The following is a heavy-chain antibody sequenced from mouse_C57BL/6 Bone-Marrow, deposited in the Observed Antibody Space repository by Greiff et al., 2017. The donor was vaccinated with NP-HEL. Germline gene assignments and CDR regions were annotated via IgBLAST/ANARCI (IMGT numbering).Heavy chain of an antibody. CDR1: GYTFTSYG. CDR2: IYPRSGNT. D-gene: IGHD2-2*01. V-gene: IGHV1-81*01. J-gene: IGHJ3*01. Sequence: VQGVESGAELARPGASVKLSCKASGYTFTSYGISWVKQRTGQGLEWIGEIYPRSGNTYYNEKFKGKATLTADKSSSTAYMELRSLTSEDSAVYFCARPMVTTVPFAYWGQGTLVTVSA. CDR3: ARPMVTTVPFAY.